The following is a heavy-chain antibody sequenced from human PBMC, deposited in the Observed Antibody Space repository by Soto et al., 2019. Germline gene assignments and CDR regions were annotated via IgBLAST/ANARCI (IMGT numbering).Heavy chain of an antibody. CDR2: INQEGSEK. V-gene: IGHV3-7*01. J-gene: IGHJ5*02. CDR3: ASARHIGP. D-gene: IGHD2-21*01. Sequence: EVQLVESGGGLVQPGGSLRLSCAASGFTFSSSCMSLVRQAPGKGVEWVANINQEGSEKNYVASVKGGFTISRDNAKNSLYLQMNSLRAGDPAVYYCASARHIGPWGQGTLVTVSS. CDR1: GFTFSSSC.